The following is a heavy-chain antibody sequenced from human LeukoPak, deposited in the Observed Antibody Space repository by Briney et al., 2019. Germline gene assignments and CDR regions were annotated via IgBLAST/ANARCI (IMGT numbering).Heavy chain of an antibody. V-gene: IGHV3-48*03. CDR3: ARVGYTSGYSY. CDR1: GFTFSSYE. J-gene: IGHJ4*02. D-gene: IGHD3-22*01. Sequence: GGSLRLSCAASGFTFSSYEMNWVRQAPGKGLEWVSYISSGGSIINYADSVKGRFTISRGNAKNSLYLQMNSLRVEDTAVYYCARVGYTSGYSYWGQGTLVTVSS. CDR2: ISSGGSII.